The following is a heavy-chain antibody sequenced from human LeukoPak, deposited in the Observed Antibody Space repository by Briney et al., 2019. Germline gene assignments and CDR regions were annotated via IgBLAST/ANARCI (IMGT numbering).Heavy chain of an antibody. J-gene: IGHJ4*02. V-gene: IGHV4-39*07. CDR1: SGSISSSSYY. Sequence: SETLSLTCTVSSGSISSSSYYWGWIRQPPGKGLEWIGNIYYSGSTYYNPSLKSRVTISVDTSKNRFSLKLSSVTAADTAVYYCARAGVMSTIGRFDYWGQGALVTVSS. D-gene: IGHD5-24*01. CDR3: ARAGVMSTIGRFDY. CDR2: IYYSGST.